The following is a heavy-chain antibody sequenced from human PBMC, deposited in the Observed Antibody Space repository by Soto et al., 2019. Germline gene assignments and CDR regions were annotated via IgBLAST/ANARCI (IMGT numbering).Heavy chain of an antibody. Sequence: SVKVSCKASGGTFSSYAISWVRQAPGQGLEWMGGTIPIFGTANYAQKFQGRVTITADKSTSTAYMELSSLRSEDTAVYYCARDLAGATAFDYWGQGTLVTVS. V-gene: IGHV1-69*06. CDR3: ARDLAGATAFDY. J-gene: IGHJ4*02. CDR1: GGTFSSYA. CDR2: TIPIFGTA. D-gene: IGHD1-26*01.